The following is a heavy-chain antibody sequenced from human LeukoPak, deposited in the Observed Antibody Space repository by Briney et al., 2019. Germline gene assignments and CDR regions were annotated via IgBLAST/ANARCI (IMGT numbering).Heavy chain of an antibody. D-gene: IGHD6-6*01. CDR1: GFTFSSYA. Sequence: PGGSLRLSCAASGFTFSSYAMHWVRQAPGKGLEWVAVISYDGSNKYYADSVKGRFTISRDNSKNTLYLQMNSRRAEDTAVYYCARVEAARRRVYYFDYWGQGTLVTVSS. J-gene: IGHJ4*02. CDR3: ARVEAARRRVYYFDY. CDR2: ISYDGSNK. V-gene: IGHV3-30-3*01.